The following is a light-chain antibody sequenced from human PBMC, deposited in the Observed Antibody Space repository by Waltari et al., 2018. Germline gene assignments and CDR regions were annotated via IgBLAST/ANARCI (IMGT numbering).Light chain of an antibody. CDR3: GTWDNNLSALV. CDR1: TSNIGNNY. V-gene: IGLV1-51*02. J-gene: IGLJ2*01. Sequence: QSVLTQPPSVSAAPGQKVTISCSGSTSNIGNNYVSWYQQLPGAAPKVFIYETEKRPSGIPDRFSCSKSGTSASLGITGLQTGDEAAYYCGTWDNNLSALVFGGGTKLTVL. CDR2: ETE.